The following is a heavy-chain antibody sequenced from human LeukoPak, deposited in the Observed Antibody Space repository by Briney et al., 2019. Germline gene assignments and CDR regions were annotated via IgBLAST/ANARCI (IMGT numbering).Heavy chain of an antibody. D-gene: IGHD6-6*01. V-gene: IGHV4-34*01. J-gene: IGHJ4*02. CDR3: ARAKAARPKRLDY. Sequence: SETLSLTCAVYGGSFSGYYWSWIRQPPGQGQEWIGEINHSGSTNYNPSLKSRVTISVDTSKNQFSLKLSSVTAADTAVYYCARAKAARPKRLDYWGQGTLVTVSS. CDR1: GGSFSGYY. CDR2: INHSGST.